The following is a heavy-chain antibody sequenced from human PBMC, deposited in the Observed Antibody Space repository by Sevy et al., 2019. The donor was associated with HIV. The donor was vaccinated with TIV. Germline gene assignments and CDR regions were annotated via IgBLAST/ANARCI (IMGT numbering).Heavy chain of an antibody. CDR3: ARLASAMRQGAFDI. Sequence: SENLSLTCAVSGGSISSGGYSWSWIRQPPGKGLEWIGYIYHSGSTYYNPSLKSRVTISVDRSKNQFSLKLSSVTAADTAVYYCARLASAMRQGAFDIWGQGTMVTVSS. CDR2: IYHSGST. D-gene: IGHD5-18*01. CDR1: GGSISSGGYS. J-gene: IGHJ3*02. V-gene: IGHV4-30-2*01.